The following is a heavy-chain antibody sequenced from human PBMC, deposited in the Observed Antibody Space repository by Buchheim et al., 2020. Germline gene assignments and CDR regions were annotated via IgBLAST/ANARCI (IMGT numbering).Heavy chain of an antibody. V-gene: IGHV3-33*01. Sequence: QVQLVESGGGIVHPGGSLRLSCSASGFTFRRHGMHWIRQAPGKGLEWLAVIWSSGNNLHYADSVKGRFTISRDNSNNTLYLHMRDLGVNDTAVYHCARDLREVQLGPDYWGPGTL. D-gene: IGHD3-16*01. CDR1: GFTFRRHG. J-gene: IGHJ4*02. CDR2: IWSSGNNL. CDR3: ARDLREVQLGPDY.